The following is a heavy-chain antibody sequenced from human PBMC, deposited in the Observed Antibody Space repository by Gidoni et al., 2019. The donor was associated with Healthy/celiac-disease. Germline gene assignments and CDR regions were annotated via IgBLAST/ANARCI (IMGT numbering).Heavy chain of an antibody. D-gene: IGHD3-22*01. CDR3: ARGDDTYYYDSSGYYYSRY. CDR1: GGTFSSYA. J-gene: IGHJ4*02. V-gene: IGHV1-69*01. Sequence: QVQLVQSGAEVQKPGSSVKVSCKASGGTFSSYAISWVRQAPGQGLEWMGGIIPIFGTANYAQKFQGRVTITADESTSTAYMELSSLRSEDTAVYYCARGDDTYYYDSSGYYYSRYWGQGTLVTVSS. CDR2: IIPIFGTA.